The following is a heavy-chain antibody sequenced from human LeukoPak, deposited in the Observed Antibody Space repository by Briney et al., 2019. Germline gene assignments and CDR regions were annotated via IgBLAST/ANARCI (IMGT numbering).Heavy chain of an antibody. J-gene: IGHJ4*02. CDR3: ARGSLCGGDCYQN. Sequence: SGTLSLTCAASGGSISSSNWWSWVRQPPGKGLEWIGYIYDSGSTNYNPSLKSRVTISVDTSKNQFSLKLRSVTAADTAVYYCARGSLCGGDCYQNWGQGTLVTVSS. D-gene: IGHD2-21*02. CDR2: IYDSGST. V-gene: IGHV4-4*02. CDR1: GGSISSSNW.